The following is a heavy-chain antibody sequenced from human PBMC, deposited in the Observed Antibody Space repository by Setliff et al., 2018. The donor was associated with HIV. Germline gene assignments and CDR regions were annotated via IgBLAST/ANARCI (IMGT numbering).Heavy chain of an antibody. CDR3: ARDGGPYCGGDCHLFRLPFQH. Sequence: SVKVSCKASGGTFSSYVISWVRQAPGQGPEWMGGIIPMYGVTNYAQKFQGRVTITTDESSSTAYMELSSLRSDDTAMYYCARDGGPYCGGDCHLFRLPFQHWGQGTLVTVSS. CDR1: GGTFSSYV. J-gene: IGHJ1*01. D-gene: IGHD2-21*02. CDR2: IIPMYGVT. V-gene: IGHV1-69*05.